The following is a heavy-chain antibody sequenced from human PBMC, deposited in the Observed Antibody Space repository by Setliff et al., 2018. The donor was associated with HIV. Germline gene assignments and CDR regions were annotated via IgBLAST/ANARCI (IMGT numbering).Heavy chain of an antibody. CDR3: ARPYDYVWGSYRYWDAFDI. D-gene: IGHD3-16*02. J-gene: IGHJ3*02. Sequence: GESLKISCKGSGYSFTSYWIGWVRQMPGKGLEWMGIIYPGDSDTRYSPSFQGQVTISADKSISTAYLQWSSLKASDTAMYYCARPYDYVWGSYRYWDAFDIWGQGTMVTV. V-gene: IGHV5-51*01. CDR2: IYPGDSDT. CDR1: GYSFTSYW.